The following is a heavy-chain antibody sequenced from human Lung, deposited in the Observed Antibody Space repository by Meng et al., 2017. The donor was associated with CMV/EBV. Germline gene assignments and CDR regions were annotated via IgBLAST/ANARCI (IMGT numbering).Heavy chain of an antibody. CDR2: ISYDGRDK. CDR3: TREGRLNWFDP. V-gene: IGHV3-30*04. Sequence: SLKISSADSEFTFNSYAMHWVRQAPGKGLEWVAIISYDGRDKYYAESVKGRFTISRDNSKNTLYLQMNSLRTEDTALYFCTREGRLNWFDPWGQGTLVTVSS. CDR1: EFTFNSYA. J-gene: IGHJ5*02.